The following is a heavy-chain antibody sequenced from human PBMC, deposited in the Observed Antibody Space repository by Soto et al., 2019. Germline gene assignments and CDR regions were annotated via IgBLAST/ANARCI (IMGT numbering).Heavy chain of an antibody. D-gene: IGHD5-18*01. CDR1: GFTFFSYA. CDR3: ARAGYSYGRYYFDY. V-gene: IGHV3-23*01. Sequence: TGGSLKISFAAPGFTFFSYAMSWVRPAPGKGLEWVSAISGSGGSTYYADSVKGRFTISRDNSKNTLYLQMNSLRAEDTAVYYCARAGYSYGRYYFDYWGQGTLVTVSS. J-gene: IGHJ4*02. CDR2: ISGSGGST.